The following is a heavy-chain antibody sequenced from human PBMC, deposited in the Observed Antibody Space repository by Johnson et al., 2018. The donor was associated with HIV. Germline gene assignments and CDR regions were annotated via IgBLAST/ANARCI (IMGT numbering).Heavy chain of an antibody. CDR1: GLTFSDYD. CDR3: ARNGLIPAAKGVAFDI. V-gene: IGHV3-11*04. CDR2: ISSSGSTI. J-gene: IGHJ3*02. Sequence: QVQLVESGGGLVKPGGSLRLSCAASGLTFSDYDMCWIRQAPGKGLEWVSYISSSGSTIYYAASVEGRFTISRDNAKNSLYLQMNSLRAEDTAVYYCARNGLIPAAKGVAFDIWGQGTTVTVSS. D-gene: IGHD2-2*01.